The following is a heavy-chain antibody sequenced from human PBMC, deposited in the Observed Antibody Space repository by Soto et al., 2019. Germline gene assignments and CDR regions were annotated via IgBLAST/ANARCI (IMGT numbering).Heavy chain of an antibody. D-gene: IGHD3-16*01. V-gene: IGHV1-18*04. J-gene: IGHJ2*01. Sequence: QFHLVQSGPEVKNTGASVKVSCQASGFSFANYGITWVRQAPGQGLEWMGWITAYNGNTHYAQNLQGRVTMTTDTSTSTAYMELWRLRSDDTAVYYCARAFSYGSFWYFDLWGRGTRVTVSS. CDR1: GFSFANYG. CDR3: ARAFSYGSFWYFDL. CDR2: ITAYNGNT.